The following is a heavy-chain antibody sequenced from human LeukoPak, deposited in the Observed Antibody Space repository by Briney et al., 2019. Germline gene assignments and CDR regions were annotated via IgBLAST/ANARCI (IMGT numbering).Heavy chain of an antibody. V-gene: IGHV1-2*04. CDR1: GYTFTGYY. Sequence: ASVKVSCKASGYTFTGYYMHWVQQAPGQGLEWMGWINPNSGGTNYAQKFQGWVTMTRDTSISTAYMELSRLRSDDTAVYYCARDAGGERADEGWFDPWGQGTLVTVSS. J-gene: IGHJ5*02. CDR3: ARDAGGERADEGWFDP. CDR2: INPNSGGT. D-gene: IGHD5-24*01.